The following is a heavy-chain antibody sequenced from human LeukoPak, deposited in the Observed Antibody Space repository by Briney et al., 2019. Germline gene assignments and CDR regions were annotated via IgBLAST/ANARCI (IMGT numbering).Heavy chain of an antibody. D-gene: IGHD2-2*01. J-gene: IGHJ4*02. CDR1: GGSISSYY. Sequence: SETLSLTCTVYGGSISSYYWSWIRQPPGKGLEWIGYINTSGSTNYNPSLKSRVTISVDTSKNQFSLKLSSVTAADTAVYYCARQGRCSTTSCYYYFDYWGQGTVVSVSS. CDR2: INTSGST. CDR3: ARQGRCSTTSCYYYFDY. V-gene: IGHV4-4*09.